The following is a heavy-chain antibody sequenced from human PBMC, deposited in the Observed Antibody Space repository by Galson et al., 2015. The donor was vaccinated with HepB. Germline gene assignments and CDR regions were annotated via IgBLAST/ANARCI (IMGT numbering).Heavy chain of an antibody. CDR2: INPSGGST. J-gene: IGHJ4*02. CDR1: GYVLSSYY. CDR3: ARGPPGVDIEVAMTAGGDF. V-gene: IGHV1-46*04. D-gene: IGHD2-15*01. Sequence: SVKVSCKASGYVLSSYYMHWVRQAPGQGLEWMGTINPSGGSTSYAQRLQGRVTMTRDTSTSTVYMELRSLRTDDTAMYHCARGPPGVDIEVAMTAGGDFWGQGALVTVSS.